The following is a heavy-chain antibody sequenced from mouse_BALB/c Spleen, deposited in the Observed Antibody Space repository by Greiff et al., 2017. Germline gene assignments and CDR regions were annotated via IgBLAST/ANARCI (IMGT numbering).Heavy chain of an antibody. J-gene: IGHJ4*01. Sequence: EVMLVESGPSLVKPSQTLSLTCSVTGDSITSGYWNWIRKFPGNKLEYMGYISYSGSTYYNPSLKSRISITRDTSKNQYYLQLNSVTTEDTATYYCARNYRYHYAMDYWGQGTSVTVSS. D-gene: IGHD2-14*01. V-gene: IGHV3-8*02. CDR1: GDSITSGY. CDR3: ARNYRYHYAMDY. CDR2: ISYSGST.